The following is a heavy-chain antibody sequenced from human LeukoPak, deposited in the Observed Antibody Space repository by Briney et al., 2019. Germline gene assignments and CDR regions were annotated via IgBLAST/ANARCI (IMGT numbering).Heavy chain of an antibody. Sequence: GGSLRLSCAASGFTFSGSAMHWGRQASGKGLEWVGRIRSKANSYATAYAASVKGRFTISRDDSKNTAYLQMNSLKTEDTAVYYCTSYIKQVVSAFDIWGQGTMVTVSS. CDR1: GFTFSGSA. CDR2: IRSKANSYAT. J-gene: IGHJ3*02. D-gene: IGHD6-6*01. CDR3: TSYIKQVVSAFDI. V-gene: IGHV3-73*01.